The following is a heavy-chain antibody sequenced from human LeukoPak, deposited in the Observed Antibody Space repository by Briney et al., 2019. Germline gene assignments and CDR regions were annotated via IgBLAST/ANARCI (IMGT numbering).Heavy chain of an antibody. J-gene: IGHJ4*02. CDR3: APQRGFRLLDRYFES. Sequence: PGGSLRLSCAASGFTFSNHWMNWVRQAPGKGLEWVANINQDGSGKYYVDSVKGRFTISRDNAKNSLYLQMNSLRAEDTAVYYCAPQRGFRLLDRYFESWGQGTLVTVSS. V-gene: IGHV3-7*01. D-gene: IGHD5-18*01. CDR2: INQDGSGK. CDR1: GFTFSNHW.